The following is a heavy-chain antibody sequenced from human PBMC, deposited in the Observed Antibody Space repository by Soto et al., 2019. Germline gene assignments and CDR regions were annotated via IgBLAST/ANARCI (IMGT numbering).Heavy chain of an antibody. CDR3: ARGLRFLEWLHLYYYFDY. CDR2: TYYRSKWYN. J-gene: IGHJ4*02. D-gene: IGHD3-3*01. V-gene: IGHV6-1*01. Sequence: SQTLSLTCAISGDSVSINSAAWNWIRQSPSRGLEWLGRTYYRSKWYNDYSVSVKSRITINPDTSKNQFSLQLNSVTPEDTAVYYCARGLRFLEWLHLYYYFDYWGKGTLVTVSS. CDR1: GDSVSINSAA.